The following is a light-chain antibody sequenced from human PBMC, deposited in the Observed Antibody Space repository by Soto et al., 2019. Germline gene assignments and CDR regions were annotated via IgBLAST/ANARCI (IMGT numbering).Light chain of an antibody. V-gene: IGLV2-14*01. CDR1: SSDVGGYNY. J-gene: IGLJ1*01. Sequence: QSVLNQPASVSGSPGQSITISCTGTSSDVGGYNYVSWYQQHPGKAPKLMIYDVSNRPSGVSNRFSGSKSGNTAPLTISGLQAEDEADYYCSSYTSSSTLVFGTGTKVTVL. CDR2: DVS. CDR3: SSYTSSSTLV.